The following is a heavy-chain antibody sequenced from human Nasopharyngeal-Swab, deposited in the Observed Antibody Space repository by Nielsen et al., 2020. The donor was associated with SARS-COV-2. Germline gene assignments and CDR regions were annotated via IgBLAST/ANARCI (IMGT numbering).Heavy chain of an antibody. CDR1: GFNVSNNY. Sequence: GESLKISCAASGFNVSNNYMTWVRQAPGKGLDWVSIIYSSGSIYRADSVKGRFIIARDTSKNTLSLRMNSLRVEDTAVYYCASAVTGPLYWGQGTLVTVSS. J-gene: IGHJ1*01. CDR3: ASAVTGPLY. V-gene: IGHV3-53*01. D-gene: IGHD4-11*01. CDR2: IYSSGSI.